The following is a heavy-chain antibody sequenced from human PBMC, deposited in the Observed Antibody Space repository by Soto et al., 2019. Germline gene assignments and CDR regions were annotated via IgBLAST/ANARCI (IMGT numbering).Heavy chain of an antibody. Sequence: QVQLVQSGAEVKKPGASVKVSCKASGYTFTNYHIHWVRQAPGQGLEWIGKINPGGGSTSYAQKFQGRVTVTRDTSTSTVYMELSSLRSEDTAVYYCVRNPCFFGSDYWGQGTLVTVSS. CDR1: GYTFTNYH. CDR3: VRNPCFFGSDY. V-gene: IGHV1-46*03. CDR2: INPGGGST. D-gene: IGHD3-3*01. J-gene: IGHJ4*02.